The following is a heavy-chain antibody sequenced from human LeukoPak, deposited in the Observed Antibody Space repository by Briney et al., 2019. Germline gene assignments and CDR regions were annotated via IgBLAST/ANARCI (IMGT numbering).Heavy chain of an antibody. V-gene: IGHV3-30*03. Sequence: GGSLRLSCAGSGFTFNNCGMYWVRQAPGKGLEWVTYISDDGRRKYYADSVQGRFSISRDNSKNTVDLQMNSLRVEDTAVYICARDFTGKYCIDQWGHGTLVTVSS. D-gene: IGHD2-15*01. CDR2: ISDDGRRK. J-gene: IGHJ4*01. CDR1: GFTFNNCG. CDR3: ARDFTGKYCIDQ.